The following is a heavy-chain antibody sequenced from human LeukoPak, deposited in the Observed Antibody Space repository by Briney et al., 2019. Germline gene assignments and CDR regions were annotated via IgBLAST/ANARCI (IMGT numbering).Heavy chain of an antibody. Sequence: GRSLRLSCAASGFTFSSYGMHWVRQAPGKGLEWVAVISYDGSNKYYADSVKGRFTISRDNAKNSLYLQMNSLRAEDTAVYYCARDSCSGGSCSRRFDYWGQGTLVTVSS. J-gene: IGHJ4*02. V-gene: IGHV3-30*03. CDR1: GFTFSSYG. CDR3: ARDSCSGGSCSRRFDY. CDR2: ISYDGSNK. D-gene: IGHD2-15*01.